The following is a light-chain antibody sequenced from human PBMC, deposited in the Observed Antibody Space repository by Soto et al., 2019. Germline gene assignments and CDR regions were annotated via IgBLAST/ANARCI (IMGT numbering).Light chain of an antibody. J-gene: IGLJ3*02. CDR3: HVWDNSDLSL. Sequence: SSELTQPPSVSVAPGQTVRITCGGDKIGSKSVHWYQQRPGQAPVLVVYDDADRPSGIPERFSGSNSGNTATLTISRVEAGDEADYYCHVWDNSDLSLFGGGTKVTVL. CDR2: DDA. CDR1: KIGSKS. V-gene: IGLV3-21*02.